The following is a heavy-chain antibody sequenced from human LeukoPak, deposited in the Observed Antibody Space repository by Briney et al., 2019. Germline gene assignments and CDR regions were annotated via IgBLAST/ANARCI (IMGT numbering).Heavy chain of an antibody. CDR2: IYSDNT. Sequence: GGSLRLSCTVSGFTVSSNSMSWVRQAPGKGLEWVSFIYSDNTHYSDSVKGRFTISRDNSKNTLYLQMNSLRAEDTAVYYCARVRDYGGYDFYFDYWGQGTLVTVSS. V-gene: IGHV3-53*01. J-gene: IGHJ4*01. D-gene: IGHD5-12*01. CDR1: GFTVSSNS. CDR3: ARVRDYGGYDFYFDY.